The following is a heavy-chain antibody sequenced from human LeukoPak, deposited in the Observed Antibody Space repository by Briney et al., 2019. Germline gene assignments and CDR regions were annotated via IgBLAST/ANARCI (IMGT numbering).Heavy chain of an antibody. CDR3: ARDLYCSSTSCWGGWFDP. J-gene: IGHJ5*02. D-gene: IGHD2-2*01. V-gene: IGHV1-18*01. CDR2: ISAYNGNT. Sequence: GASVKVSCKASGYTFTSYGISWVRQAPGQGLEWMGWISAYNGNTYYAQKLQGRVTMTTDTSTSTAYMELRSLRSDDTAVYYCARDLYCSSTSCWGGWFDPWGQGTLVTVSS. CDR1: GYTFTSYG.